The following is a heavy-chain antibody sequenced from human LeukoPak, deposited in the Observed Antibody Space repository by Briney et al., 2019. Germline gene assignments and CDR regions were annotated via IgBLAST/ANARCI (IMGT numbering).Heavy chain of an antibody. J-gene: IGHJ2*01. V-gene: IGHV4-31*03. D-gene: IGHD4-23*01. CDR1: GGSISSGGYY. CDR3: ARDRYTVVSWYFDL. Sequence: PSETLSLTCTVSGGSISSGGYYWSWIRQHPGKGLEWIGFIYYSGSTYYNPSLKSRVTISVDTSKNQFSLKLSSVTAADTAVYYCARDRYTVVSWYFDLWGRGTLVTVSS. CDR2: IYYSGST.